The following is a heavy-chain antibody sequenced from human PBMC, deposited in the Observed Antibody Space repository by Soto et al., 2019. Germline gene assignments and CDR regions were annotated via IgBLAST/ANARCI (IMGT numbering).Heavy chain of an antibody. J-gene: IGHJ4*02. CDR3: AANLEYSTWGMNY. CDR1: GSTFSGCA. CDR2: IKRKGNTYTA. Sequence: GGSLRLSCAASGSTFSGCAVYWVRQASGKGLEWVGRIKRKGNTYTAAYAASVNGRFIISRDDSENTAYLQMNSLKTEDTAVYYCAANLEYSTWGMNYWGQGTLVTFSS. D-gene: IGHD6-6*01. V-gene: IGHV3-73*01.